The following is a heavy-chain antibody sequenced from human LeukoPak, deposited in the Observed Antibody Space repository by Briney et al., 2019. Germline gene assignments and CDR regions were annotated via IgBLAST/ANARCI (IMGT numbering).Heavy chain of an antibody. J-gene: IGHJ6*03. Sequence: SGGSLRLSCAASGFSFSTYGMTWVRQAPGKGLEWVSGISGSDGSTYYADSVKGRFIISRDNSKNTLYLQMNSLRAEDTAVYYCARPPLSFYYMDVWGKGTTVTISS. CDR3: ARPPLSFYYMDV. V-gene: IGHV3-23*01. CDR1: GFSFSTYG. CDR2: ISGSDGST.